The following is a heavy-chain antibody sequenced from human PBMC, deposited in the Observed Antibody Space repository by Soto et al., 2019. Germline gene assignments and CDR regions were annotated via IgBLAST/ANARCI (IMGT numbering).Heavy chain of an antibody. V-gene: IGHV2-5*01. D-gene: IGHD3-22*01. CDR3: AHRPTDYYDTYYFDY. Sequence: CGPTLVNPTPTLPLTCTFAGFSLMSNGVGVGWICQPPGEALEWLALIYWNDNKRYSPSLRNRLTVTKDTSKNQVVLTMTNMDPVDTATYYCAHRPTDYYDTYYFDYWGQGTMVTVSS. CDR1: GFSLMSNGVG. CDR2: IYWNDNK. J-gene: IGHJ4*02.